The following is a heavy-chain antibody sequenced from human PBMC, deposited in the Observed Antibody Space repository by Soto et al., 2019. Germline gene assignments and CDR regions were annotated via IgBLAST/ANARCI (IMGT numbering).Heavy chain of an antibody. CDR2: IYSDGTT. D-gene: IGHD2-2*01. V-gene: IGHV4-4*07. CDR1: GGSISGYY. J-gene: IGHJ6*02. CDR3: SRVGCSNSKCYTRGMDV. Sequence: SETLSLTCTVSGGSISGYYWSWVRQPAGKGLEWVGRIYSDGTTNYSPSLKSRVTMSLDTSKDQFSLHLNSVTAADTAVYYCSRVGCSNSKCYTRGMDVWGQGTTVTAP.